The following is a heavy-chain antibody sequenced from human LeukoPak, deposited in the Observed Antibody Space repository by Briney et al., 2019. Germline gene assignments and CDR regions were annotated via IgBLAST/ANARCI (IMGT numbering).Heavy chain of an antibody. CDR2: INPNSGGT. J-gene: IGHJ4*02. D-gene: IGHD3-22*01. Sequence: ASVKVSCKPSGYTFTGYYIQWVRQAPGQGLEWMGWINPNSGGTNYAQKFQGRVTMTRDTSISTAYMELSRLRSDDTAVYYCARVHSLDSSGYYLVYWGQGTLVTVSS. CDR3: ARVHSLDSSGYYLVY. CDR1: GYTFTGYY. V-gene: IGHV1-2*02.